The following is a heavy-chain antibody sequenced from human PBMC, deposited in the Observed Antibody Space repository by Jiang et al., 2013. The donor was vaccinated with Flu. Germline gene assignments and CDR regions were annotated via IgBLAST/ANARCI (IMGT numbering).Heavy chain of an antibody. CDR2: IYYSGST. Sequence: KPSETLSLTCTVSGGSISSYYWSWIRQPPGKGLEWIGYIYYSGSTNYNPSLKSRVTISVDTSKNQFSLKLRSVTAADTAVYYCARSYVVVVPDHFDHWGQGSLVTVSS. CDR3: ARSYVVVVPDHFDH. V-gene: IGHV4-59*12. J-gene: IGHJ4*02. CDR1: GGSISSYY. D-gene: IGHD2-2*01.